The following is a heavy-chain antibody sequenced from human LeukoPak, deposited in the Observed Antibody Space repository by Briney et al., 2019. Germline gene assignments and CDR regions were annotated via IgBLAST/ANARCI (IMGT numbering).Heavy chain of an antibody. Sequence: GASVKVSCKASGGTFSSYAISWVRQAPGQGLEWMGRIIPILGIANYAQKFQGRVTITADKSTSTAYMEMSSLRSEETAVYYCAGREGGYDYEVSYYYGMDVWGQGTTVTVSS. CDR3: AGREGGYDYEVSYYYGMDV. D-gene: IGHD5-12*01. CDR1: GGTFSSYA. CDR2: IIPILGIA. J-gene: IGHJ6*02. V-gene: IGHV1-69*04.